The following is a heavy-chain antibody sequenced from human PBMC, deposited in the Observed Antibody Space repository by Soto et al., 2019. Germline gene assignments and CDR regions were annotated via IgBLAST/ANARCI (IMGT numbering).Heavy chain of an antibody. V-gene: IGHV4-34*01. CDR1: VGSFSGYY. J-gene: IGHJ6*02. CDR3: ARGGYSYGLYYYYGMDV. Sequence: PSEALSLTCAGYVGSFSGYYWSWIRQPPGKGLEWIGEITHSGSTNYNPSLTSRVTISVDTSKNQFSLKLSSVTAADTAVYYCARGGYSYGLYYYYGMDVWGQGTTVTVS. D-gene: IGHD5-18*01. CDR2: ITHSGST.